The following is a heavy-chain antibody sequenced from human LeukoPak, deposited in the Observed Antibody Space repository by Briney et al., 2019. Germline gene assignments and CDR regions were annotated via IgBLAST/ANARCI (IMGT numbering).Heavy chain of an antibody. CDR1: GGSISSGGYY. Sequence: PSETLSLTCSVSGGSISSGGYYWSWIRQSSGKGLEWIGNIYPGGSTYYNPSLKSRVTVSVDRSKNQFSLTMNSVTAADTAVYYCARSHSGSSLVEHWGQGTLVTVSS. CDR2: IYPGGST. J-gene: IGHJ1*01. CDR3: ARSHSGSSLVEH. V-gene: IGHV4-30-2*06. D-gene: IGHD1-26*01.